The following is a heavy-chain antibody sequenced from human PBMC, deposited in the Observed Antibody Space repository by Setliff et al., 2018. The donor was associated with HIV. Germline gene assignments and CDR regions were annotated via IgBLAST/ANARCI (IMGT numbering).Heavy chain of an antibody. CDR3: VRDPIGGSPDYFDY. J-gene: IGHJ4*02. CDR1: GGSVSSPSYC. CDR2: VYNSGIT. V-gene: IGHV4-39*07. D-gene: IGHD1-26*01. Sequence: SETLSLTCAVSGGSVSSPSYCWGWIRQPPGKGLEWIGSVYNSGITFKNPSLKSRVSISVDRSGNQFSLRLTSVTAADTATYYCVRDPIGGSPDYFDYWGQGALVTVSS.